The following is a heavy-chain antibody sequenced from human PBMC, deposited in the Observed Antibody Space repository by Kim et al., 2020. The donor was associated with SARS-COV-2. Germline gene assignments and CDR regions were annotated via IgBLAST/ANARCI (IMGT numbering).Heavy chain of an antibody. J-gene: IGHJ3*02. D-gene: IGHD7-27*01. V-gene: IGHV3-30-3*01. CDR1: GFTFSSYA. CDR3: ARDWTGDSSKGGDAFDI. CDR2: ISYDGSNK. Sequence: GGSLRLSCAASGFTFSSYAMHWVRQAPGKGLEWVAVISYDGSNKYYADSVKGRFTISRYNSKNTLYLQMNSLRAEDTAVYYCARDWTGDSSKGGDAFDIWGQGTMVTVSS.